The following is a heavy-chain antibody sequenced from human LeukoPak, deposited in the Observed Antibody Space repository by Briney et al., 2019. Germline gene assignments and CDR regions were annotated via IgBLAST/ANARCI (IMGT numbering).Heavy chain of an antibody. CDR2: IWYDGSNT. V-gene: IGHV3-33*01. D-gene: IGHD3-3*01. J-gene: IGHJ4*02. CDR3: AREPHSYYDFWSGFTNRGAYFDY. Sequence: PGGSLRLSCAASGFTFSSYGMHWVRQAPGKGLEWVSVIWYDGSNTSYADSVKGRFTISRDNSKNTLYLQMNSLRAEDTAVYYCAREPHSYYDFWSGFTNRGAYFDYWGQGTLVTVSS. CDR1: GFTFSSYG.